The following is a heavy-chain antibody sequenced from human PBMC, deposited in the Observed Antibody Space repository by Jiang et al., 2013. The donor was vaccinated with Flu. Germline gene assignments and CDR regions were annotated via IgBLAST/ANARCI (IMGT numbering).Heavy chain of an antibody. D-gene: IGHD2-2*01. V-gene: IGHV4-34*01. CDR2: INHGGST. J-gene: IGHJ3*02. CDR3: AKHVWEDVVVVPATRAAFDI. Sequence: LLKPSETLSLTCAVYGGSFSGYYWSWIRQPPGKGLEWIGEINHGGSTNYNPSLKSRVIISVDTSKNQFSLKLSSVTAADTAVYYCAKHVWEDVVVVPATRAAFDIWGQGTMVTVSS. CDR1: GGSFSGYY.